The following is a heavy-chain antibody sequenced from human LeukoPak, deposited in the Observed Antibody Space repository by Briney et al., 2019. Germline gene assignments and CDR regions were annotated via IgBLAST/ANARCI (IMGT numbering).Heavy chain of an antibody. Sequence: SETLSLTCTVSGGSISSSSYYWGWIRQPRGKGLEWIGRIYYSGSTYYNPSLKSRVTISVDTSKNQFSLKLSAVTAADTAVYYCAESDSSGYPYDYWGQGTLVTVSS. D-gene: IGHD3-22*01. CDR3: AESDSSGYPYDY. CDR2: IYYSGST. J-gene: IGHJ4*02. V-gene: IGHV4-39*01. CDR1: GGSISSSSYY.